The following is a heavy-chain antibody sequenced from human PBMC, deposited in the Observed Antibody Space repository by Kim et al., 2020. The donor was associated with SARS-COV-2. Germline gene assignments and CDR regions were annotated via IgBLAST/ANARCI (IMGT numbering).Heavy chain of an antibody. Sequence: AASVKGRATISRDNAKNTLQLQMNSLRAEGTAVYYCARGGSGSLDYWGQGTLVTVSS. D-gene: IGHD3-16*01. J-gene: IGHJ4*02. V-gene: IGHV3-74*01. CDR3: ARGGSGSLDY.